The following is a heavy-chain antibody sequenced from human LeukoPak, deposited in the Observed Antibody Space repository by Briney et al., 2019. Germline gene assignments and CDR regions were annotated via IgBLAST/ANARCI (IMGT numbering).Heavy chain of an antibody. CDR2: ISPLLSSS. D-gene: IGHD3-9*01. J-gene: IGHJ4*02. CDR1: EGTFTHYI. V-gene: IGHV1-69*16. Sequence: SVRVSCTAAEGTFTHYIIFWVCRAPGQGGEWMSGISPLLSSSNHTQKFQDRVRITTDESATSAYLELSNLRSADTAVYYCATYDILTGFDYWGQGTLVTVSS. CDR3: ATYDILTGFDY.